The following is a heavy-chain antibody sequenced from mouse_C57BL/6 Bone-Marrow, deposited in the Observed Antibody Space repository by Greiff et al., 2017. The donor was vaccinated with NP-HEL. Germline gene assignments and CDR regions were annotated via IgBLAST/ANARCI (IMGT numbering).Heavy chain of an antibody. CDR3: ARYPTGTKDY. CDR1: GYTFTSYW. CDR2: IDPSDSYT. V-gene: IGHV1-50*01. D-gene: IGHD4-1*02. Sequence: VQLQQPGAELVKPGASVKLSCKASGYTFTSYWMQWVKQRPGQGLEWIGEIDPSDSYTNYNQKFKGKATLTVDTSSSTAYMQLSSLTSEDSAVYYCARYPTGTKDYWGQGTTLTVSS. J-gene: IGHJ2*01.